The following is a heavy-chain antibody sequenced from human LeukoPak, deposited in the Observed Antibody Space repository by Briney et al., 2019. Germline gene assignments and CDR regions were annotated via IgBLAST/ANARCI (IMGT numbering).Heavy chain of an antibody. J-gene: IGHJ4*02. Sequence: GGSLRLSCAASGFTFDDYAMHWVRQAPGKGLEWVSGISWNSGSIGYADSVKGRFTISRDNAKNSLYLQMNSLRAEDTAVYYCARRGVYYDSSGYHYYFDYWGQGTLVTVSS. V-gene: IGHV3-9*01. CDR1: GFTFDDYA. CDR2: ISWNSGSI. CDR3: ARRGVYYDSSGYHYYFDY. D-gene: IGHD3-22*01.